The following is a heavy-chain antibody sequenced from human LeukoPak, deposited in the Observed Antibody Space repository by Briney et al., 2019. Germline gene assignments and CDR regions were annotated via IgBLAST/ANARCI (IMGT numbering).Heavy chain of an antibody. V-gene: IGHV3-23*01. CDR3: AKDIVFDFWSGYNHWFDP. Sequence: HAGGSLRLSCAASGFTFSSYAMSWVRQAPGKGLEWVSAISGSGGSTYYADSVKGRFTISRDNSKNTLYLQMNSLRAEDTAVYYCAKDIVFDFWSGYNHWFDPWGQGTLVTVSS. J-gene: IGHJ5*02. CDR1: GFTFSSYA. D-gene: IGHD3-3*01. CDR2: ISGSGGST.